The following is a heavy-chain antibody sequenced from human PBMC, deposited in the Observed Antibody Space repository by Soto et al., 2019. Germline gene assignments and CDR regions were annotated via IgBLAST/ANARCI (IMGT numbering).Heavy chain of an antibody. J-gene: IGHJ4*02. V-gene: IGHV1-2*02. CDR1: GYMFSAFY. CDR3: AREQWLAPHLDS. CDR2: VNPNNGGT. D-gene: IGHD6-19*01. Sequence: QVQLVQSGAEVTKPGASVKVSCKASGYMFSAFYIHWVRQAPGQGLEWMGWVNPNNGGTHSAEKFQGRVTMTRDTTISTAYLELTNLRSDDSATYYCAREQWLAPHLDSWGQGALVSVSS.